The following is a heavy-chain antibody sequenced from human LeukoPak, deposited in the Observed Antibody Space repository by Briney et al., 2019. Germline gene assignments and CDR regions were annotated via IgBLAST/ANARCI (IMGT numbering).Heavy chain of an antibody. J-gene: IGHJ4*02. CDR2: ISAYNGNT. CDR3: ARDIRDVLLVYYFDY. V-gene: IGHV1-18*01. CDR1: GYTFTSYG. D-gene: IGHD3-10*01. Sequence: GASVKVSCKASGYTFTSYGISWVRQAPGQGLEWMGWISAYNGNTNYAQKLQGRVTMTTDTSTSTAYMELRSLRSDDTAVYYCARDIRDVLLVYYFDYWGQGTLVTVSS.